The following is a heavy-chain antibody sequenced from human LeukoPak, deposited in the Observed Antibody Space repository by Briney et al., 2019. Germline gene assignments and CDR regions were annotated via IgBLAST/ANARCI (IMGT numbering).Heavy chain of an antibody. V-gene: IGHV4-4*07. J-gene: IGHJ6*02. Sequence: SETLSLTCTVSGASISGFYWSWIRQPAGKGLEWIGRLYTSGSTNYNPSLKSRVTMSVDTSKSQFSLKLDSVTAADTAVYYCARETYYYASGSYSDYYAMDVWAKGPRSPSP. CDR2: LYTSGST. D-gene: IGHD3-10*01. CDR3: ARETYYYASGSYSDYYAMDV. CDR1: GASISGFY.